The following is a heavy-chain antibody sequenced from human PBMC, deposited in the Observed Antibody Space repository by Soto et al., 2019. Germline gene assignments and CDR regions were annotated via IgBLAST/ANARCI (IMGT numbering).Heavy chain of an antibody. CDR2: IDPSGGST. J-gene: IGHJ4*02. CDR3: AKDMRPDGVWDFDY. CDR1: GYTFTTYF. Sequence: ASVKVSCKASGYTFTTYFIHWLRQAPGQGLEWMGIIDPSGGSTTYAQNFQGRVTMTRDTSTSTLYMELSSLRSEDTAVYYCAKDMRPDGVWDFDYWGQGTLVTVSS. D-gene: IGHD4-17*01. V-gene: IGHV1-46*01.